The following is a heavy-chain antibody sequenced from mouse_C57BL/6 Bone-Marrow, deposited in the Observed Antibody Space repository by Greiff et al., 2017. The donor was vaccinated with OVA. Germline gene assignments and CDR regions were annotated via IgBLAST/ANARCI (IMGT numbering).Heavy chain of an antibody. CDR1: GYTFTSYW. Sequence: QVQLQQPGAELVKPGASVKLSCKASGYTFTSYWMHWVKQRPGRGLEWIGRIDPNSGGTKYTEKFKSRSTMTVDKPSSTAYMQLSSLTSEDSAVYYCARSRIYYGNGGFAYWGKGTLVTVSA. D-gene: IGHD2-1*01. J-gene: IGHJ3*01. V-gene: IGHV1-72*01. CDR3: ARSRIYYGNGGFAY. CDR2: IDPNSGGT.